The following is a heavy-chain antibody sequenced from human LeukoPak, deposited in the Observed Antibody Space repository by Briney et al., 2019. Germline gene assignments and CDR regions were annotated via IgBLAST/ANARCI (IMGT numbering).Heavy chain of an antibody. CDR2: IDPSDSYT. Sequence: GEFLKISCKGSGYSFTSYWITWVRQMPGKGLEWMGRIDPSDSYTEYSPSFQGHVTISADKSINTAYLQWSSLKASDIAMYYCARHSAAVAGDLDYWGQGTLVTVSS. CDR1: GYSFTSYW. J-gene: IGHJ4*02. V-gene: IGHV5-10-1*01. D-gene: IGHD6-19*01. CDR3: ARHSAAVAGDLDY.